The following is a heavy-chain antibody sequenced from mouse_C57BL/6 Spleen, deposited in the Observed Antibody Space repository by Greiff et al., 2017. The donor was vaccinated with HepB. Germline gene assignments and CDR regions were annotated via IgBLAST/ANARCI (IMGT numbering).Heavy chain of an antibody. D-gene: IGHD1-1*01. CDR2: IYPGSGST. Sequence: VQLQQPGAELVKPGASVKMSCKASGYTFTSYWITWVKQRPGQGLEWIGDIYPGSGSTNYNEKFKSKATLTVDTSSSTAYMQRSSLTSEDSAVYYCARTLFSYAMDYWGQGTSVTVSS. CDR3: ARTLFSYAMDY. V-gene: IGHV1-55*01. J-gene: IGHJ4*01. CDR1: GYTFTSYW.